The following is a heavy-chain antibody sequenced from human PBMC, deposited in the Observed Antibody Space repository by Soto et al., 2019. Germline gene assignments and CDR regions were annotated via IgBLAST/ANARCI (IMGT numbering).Heavy chain of an antibody. V-gene: IGHV5-51*01. J-gene: IGHJ3*02. CDR1: AYTFTSYW. Sequence: PGESLKISCRGSAYTFTSYWIGWVRHMPGKGLEWMGIIYPGDSDTKYSPSFQGRVTITADESTSTAYMELSSLRSEDTAVYYCARGDGSHMYAFDIWGQGTMVTVSS. CDR2: IYPGDSDT. CDR3: ARGDGSHMYAFDI. D-gene: IGHD1-26*01.